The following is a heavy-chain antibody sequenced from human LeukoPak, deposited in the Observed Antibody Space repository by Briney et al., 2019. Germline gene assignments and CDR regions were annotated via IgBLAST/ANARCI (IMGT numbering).Heavy chain of an antibody. Sequence: GGSLRLSCTASGFSFSSYWMHWVRQVPGKGLVWVSCLNSDGTQISYADSVKGRFTISRDNSKNTLYLQVNSLRVEDTAVYYCVRDGLLWYGGATWGQGTMVTVSS. CDR3: VRDGLLWYGGAT. CDR1: GFSFSSYW. CDR2: LNSDGTQI. V-gene: IGHV3-74*01. D-gene: IGHD2-21*01. J-gene: IGHJ3*01.